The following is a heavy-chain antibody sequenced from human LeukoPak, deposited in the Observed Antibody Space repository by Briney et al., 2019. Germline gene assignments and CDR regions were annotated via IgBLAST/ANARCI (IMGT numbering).Heavy chain of an antibody. J-gene: IGHJ4*02. V-gene: IGHV1-2*02. CDR1: GYTFTGYY. Sequence: ASVKVSCKASGYTFTGYYMHWVRQAPGQGLEWMGWINPNSGGTNYAQKFQGRVTMTRDTSISTAYMELSRLRSDDTAVYYYARQDFSEFGDYFDYWGQGTLVTVSS. CDR3: ARQDFSEFGDYFDY. CDR2: INPNSGGT. D-gene: IGHD3-16*01.